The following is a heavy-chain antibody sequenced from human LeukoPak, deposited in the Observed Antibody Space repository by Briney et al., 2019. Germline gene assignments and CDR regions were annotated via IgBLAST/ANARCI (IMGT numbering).Heavy chain of an antibody. J-gene: IGHJ1*01. CDR1: GRSISSYY. D-gene: IGHD1-26*01. CDR2: IYYSGST. V-gene: IGHV4-59*08. Sequence: SETLSLTCTVSGRSISSYYWSWIRQPPGKGLEWIGYIYYSGSTNYNPSLKSRVTISVDTSKNQFSLKLSSVTAADTAVYYCARREKRHAAEYFQHWGQGTLVTVSS. CDR3: ARREKRHAAEYFQH.